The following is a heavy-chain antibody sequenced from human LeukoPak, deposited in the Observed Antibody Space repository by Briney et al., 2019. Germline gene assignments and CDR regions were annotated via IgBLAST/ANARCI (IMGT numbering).Heavy chain of an antibody. CDR2: INHSGST. J-gene: IGHJ4*02. CDR1: GGSFSGYY. D-gene: IGHD2-2*01. V-gene: IGHV4-34*01. Sequence: PSETQSLTCAVYGGSFSGYYWSWIRQPPGKGLEWIGEINHSGSTNYNPSLKSRVTISVDTSKNQFSLKLSSVTAADTAVHYCASYRGYCSSTSCYREYYFDYWGQGTLVTVSS. CDR3: ASYRGYCSSTSCYREYYFDY.